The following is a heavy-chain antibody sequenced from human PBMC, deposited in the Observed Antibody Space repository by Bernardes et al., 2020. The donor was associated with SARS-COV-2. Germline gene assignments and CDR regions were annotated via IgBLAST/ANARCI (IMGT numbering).Heavy chain of an antibody. CDR2: IIPILGIA. J-gene: IGHJ5*02. D-gene: IGHD3-22*01. CDR3: ARGTTYYYDSSGYSNWFDP. CDR1: GGTFSSYA. V-gene: IGHV1-69*04. Sequence: SVKVSCKASGGTFSSYAISWVRRAPGQGLEWMGRIIPILGIANYAQKFQGRVTITADKSTSTAYMELSSLRSEDTAVYYCARGTTYYYDSSGYSNWFDPWGQGTLVTVSS.